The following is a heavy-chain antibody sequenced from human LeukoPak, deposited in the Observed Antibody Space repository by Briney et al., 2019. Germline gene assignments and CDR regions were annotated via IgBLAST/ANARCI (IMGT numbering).Heavy chain of an antibody. D-gene: IGHD3-10*01. CDR3: AKVGGYGSGSYDY. Sequence: PGGSLRLSCAASGFTFDDYAMHWVRQAPGKGLEWVSGISWNSGSIGYADSVKGRFTISRDNAKKSLYLQMNSLRAEDTALYYCAKVGGYGSGSYDYWGQGTLVTVSS. CDR1: GFTFDDYA. V-gene: IGHV3-9*01. J-gene: IGHJ4*02. CDR2: ISWNSGSI.